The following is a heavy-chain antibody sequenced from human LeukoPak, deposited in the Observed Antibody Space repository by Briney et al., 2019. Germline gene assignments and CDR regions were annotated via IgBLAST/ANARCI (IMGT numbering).Heavy chain of an antibody. J-gene: IGHJ4*02. D-gene: IGHD2-2*01. CDR3: ASTPKYCSSTSCYYFDY. CDR1: GGSISSYY. V-gene: IGHV4-4*07. CDR2: IYTSGST. Sequence: SETLSLTCTVSGGSISSYYWSWIRQPAGKGLEWIGRIYTSGSTNYNPSLKSRATMSVDTSKNQFSLKLSSVTAADTAVYYCASTPKYCSSTSCYYFDYWGQGTLVTVSS.